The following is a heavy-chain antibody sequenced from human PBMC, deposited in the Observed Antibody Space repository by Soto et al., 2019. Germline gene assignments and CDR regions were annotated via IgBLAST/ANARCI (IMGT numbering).Heavy chain of an antibody. D-gene: IGHD3-10*01. CDR3: SRAVPVAVIKVDAFDI. J-gene: IGHJ3*02. Sequence: GGSLRLSCAASGFTLSSYWMSWVRQAPGKGLEWVANIKQDGSEKYYVDSVKGRFTISRDNAKNSLYLQMNSLRAEDTAVYYCSRAVPVAVIKVDAFDIWGQGTMVTVSS. CDR2: IKQDGSEK. V-gene: IGHV3-7*03. CDR1: GFTLSSYW.